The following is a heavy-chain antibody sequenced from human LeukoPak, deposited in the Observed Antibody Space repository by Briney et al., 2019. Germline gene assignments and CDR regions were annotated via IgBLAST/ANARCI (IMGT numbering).Heavy chain of an antibody. V-gene: IGHV3-9*01. CDR1: GFTFDDYA. Sequence: PGRSLRLSCAASGFTFDDYAMHWVRQAPGKGLEWVSGISWNSGSIGYADSVKGRFTISRDNAKNSLYLQMNSLRAEDTALYYCARNRDPGSYYSTCFDYWGQGTLVTVSS. CDR2: ISWNSGSI. J-gene: IGHJ4*02. D-gene: IGHD3-10*01. CDR3: ARNRDPGSYYSTCFDY.